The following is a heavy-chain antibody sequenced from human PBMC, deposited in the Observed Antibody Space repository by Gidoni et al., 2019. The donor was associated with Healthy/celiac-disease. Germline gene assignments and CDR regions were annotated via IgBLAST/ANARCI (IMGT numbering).Heavy chain of an antibody. CDR2: IIPILGIA. V-gene: IGHV1-69*08. CDR1: GGTFSSYT. D-gene: IGHD5-12*01. J-gene: IGHJ3*02. CDR3: ARDGYDDAFDI. Sequence: QVQLVQSGAEVKKPGSSVKVSCKASGGTFSSYTISWVRQAPGQGLEWMGRIIPILGIANYAQKFQGRVTITADKSTSTAYMELSSLRSEDTAVYYCARDGYDDAFDIWGQGTMVTVSS.